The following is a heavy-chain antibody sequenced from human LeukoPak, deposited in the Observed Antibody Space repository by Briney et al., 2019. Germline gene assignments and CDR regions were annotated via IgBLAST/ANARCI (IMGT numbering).Heavy chain of an antibody. D-gene: IGHD3-9*01. V-gene: IGHV1-8*01. CDR2: MNPNSGNT. J-gene: IGHJ6*02. CDR1: GYTFTSYD. CDR3: ARDHYDILTGYHYGMDV. Sequence: ASVKVSCKASGYTFTSYDINWVRQATGQGLEWMGWMNPNSGNTGYAQKFQGRVTMTRNTSISTAYMELSSLRSEDTAVYYCARDHYDILTGYHYGMDVWGQGTTVTVSS.